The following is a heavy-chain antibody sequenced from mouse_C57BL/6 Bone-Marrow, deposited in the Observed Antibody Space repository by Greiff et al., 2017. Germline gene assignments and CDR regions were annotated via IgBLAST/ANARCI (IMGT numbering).Heavy chain of an antibody. V-gene: IGHV1-69*01. D-gene: IGHD1-1*01. J-gene: IGHJ1*03. CDR3: ARDYGSSYDWYFDV. CDR2: IDPSDSYT. Sequence: VQLQQPGAELVMPGASVKLSCKASGYTFTSYWMHWVKQRPGQGLEWIGEIDPSDSYTNYNQKFKGKSTLTVDKSSSTAYMQLSSLTSEDSAVXDCARDYGSSYDWYFDVWGTGTTVTVSS. CDR1: GYTFTSYW.